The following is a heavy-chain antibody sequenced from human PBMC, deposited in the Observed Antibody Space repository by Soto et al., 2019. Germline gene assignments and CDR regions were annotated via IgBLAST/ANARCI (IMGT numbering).Heavy chain of an antibody. Sequence: QVQLQESGPGLVKPSETLSLTCSVSGGSISSDYWSWIRQPPGKGLEWIGYIYYNGSTNYHPSLKSRVSMSRDTSKNQFSLKVSSVTAADTAVYYCARQSRSGQSPYYFYGLDVWGQGTTVTVSS. CDR3: ARQSRSGQSPYYFYGLDV. D-gene: IGHD3-10*01. V-gene: IGHV4-59*08. CDR2: IYYNGST. CDR1: GGSISSDY. J-gene: IGHJ6*02.